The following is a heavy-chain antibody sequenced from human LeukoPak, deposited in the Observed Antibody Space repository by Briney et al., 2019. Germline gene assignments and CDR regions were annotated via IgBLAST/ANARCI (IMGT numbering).Heavy chain of an antibody. J-gene: IGHJ3*02. V-gene: IGHV3-53*01. CDR2: IYSGGST. D-gene: IGHD3-22*01. CDR3: ARPYDSGGYYAFDI. CDR1: GFTVKSNY. Sequence: GGSLRLSCAASGFTVKSNYMSWVRQAPGKGLEWVSVIYSGGSTYYADSVKGRFTISRDNSKNMLYLQMNSLRAEGTAVYYCARPYDSGGYYAFDIWGQGTMVTVSS.